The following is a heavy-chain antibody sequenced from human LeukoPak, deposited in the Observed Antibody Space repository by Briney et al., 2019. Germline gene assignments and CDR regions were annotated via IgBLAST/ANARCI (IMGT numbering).Heavy chain of an antibody. CDR3: ANSFTGSLADFDY. J-gene: IGHJ4*02. CDR1: GFTFKSYA. Sequence: GGSLRLSCEASGFTFKSYAMTWVRQAPGQGLQWASGISGSGDYTYYADSVKGRFTVSRDNPAHTLYLQMDSLRAEDTAVYFCANSFTGSLADFDYWGQGTLVTVSS. CDR2: ISGSGDYT. V-gene: IGHV3-23*01. D-gene: IGHD1-26*01.